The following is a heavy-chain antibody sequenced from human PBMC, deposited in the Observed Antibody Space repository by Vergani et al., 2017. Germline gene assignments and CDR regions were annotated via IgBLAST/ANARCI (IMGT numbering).Heavy chain of an antibody. D-gene: IGHD3-3*01. CDR1: GWSFSGYY. Sequence: QVQLQQWGAGLLKPSETLSLTCAVYGWSFSGYYWSWFRQPPGKGLEWFGEINHSGSTNYNPSLKSRVTISVDTSKNQFSLKLSSVTAADTAVYYCARGGTYYDCWSGYYGGWFDSWGQGTLVTVSA. J-gene: IGHJ5*02. CDR3: ARGGTYYDCWSGYYGGWFDS. CDR2: INHSGST. V-gene: IGHV4-34*01.